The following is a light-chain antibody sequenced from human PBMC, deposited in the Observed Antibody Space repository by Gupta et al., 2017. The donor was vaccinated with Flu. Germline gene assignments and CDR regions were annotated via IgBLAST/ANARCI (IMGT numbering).Light chain of an antibody. CDR1: ALQKKY. Sequence: SYELTQPPSVSVSPGQTARITCSGDALQKKYAYWYQQKSGQAPVLVIYEDSKRPSGIPERFSGSSSGTKATLTISGAQVEDEADYYCYSTDSSGNHRGVFGTGTKVTVL. J-gene: IGLJ1*01. CDR3: YSTDSSGNHRGV. V-gene: IGLV3-10*01. CDR2: EDS.